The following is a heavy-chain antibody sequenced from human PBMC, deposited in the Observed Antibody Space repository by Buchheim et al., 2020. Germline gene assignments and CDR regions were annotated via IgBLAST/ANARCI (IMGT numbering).Heavy chain of an antibody. Sequence: QVQLQQWGAGLLKPSETLSLTCAVYGGSFSGYYWSWIRQPPGKGLEWIGEINHSGSTNYNPSLKSRVPISVDTSKNQFSLKLSSVTAADTAVYYCARGHYDFWSGYLNYNLYYFDYWGQGTL. V-gene: IGHV4-34*01. CDR2: INHSGST. D-gene: IGHD3-3*01. CDR3: ARGHYDFWSGYLNYNLYYFDY. CDR1: GGSFSGYY. J-gene: IGHJ4*02.